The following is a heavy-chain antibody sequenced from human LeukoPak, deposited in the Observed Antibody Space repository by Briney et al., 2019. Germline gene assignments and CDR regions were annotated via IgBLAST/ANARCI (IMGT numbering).Heavy chain of an antibody. V-gene: IGHV3-74*01. CDR2: INSDGSSI. D-gene: IGHD4-23*01. J-gene: IGHJ4*02. CDR1: GFSFSSHW. CDR3: ARHPGGNSPYYFDS. Sequence: GGSLTLSCAASGFSFSSHWMHWFRQVPGEGLVWVSRINSDGSSIRYADSVKGRFTISRDNTKNTLYLQMNSLRAEDTAVYYCARHPGGNSPYYFDSWGQGTLASVSS.